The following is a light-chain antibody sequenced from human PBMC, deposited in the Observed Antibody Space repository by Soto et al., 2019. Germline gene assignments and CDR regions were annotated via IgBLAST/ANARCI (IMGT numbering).Light chain of an antibody. CDR1: NSDVGAYNY. CDR3: SSYGGSNNLV. CDR2: EVT. J-gene: IGLJ3*02. Sequence: QSALTQPPSASGSPGQSVTISCTGTNSDVGAYNYVSWYQQLPGKAPKLMIYEVTKRPSGVPDRFSGSKSGNTASLTVSGLQGEDEADYYCSSYGGSNNLVFGGGIKLTVL. V-gene: IGLV2-8*01.